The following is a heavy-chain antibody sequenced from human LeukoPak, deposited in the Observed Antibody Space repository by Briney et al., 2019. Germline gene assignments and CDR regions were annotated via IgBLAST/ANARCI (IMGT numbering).Heavy chain of an antibody. Sequence: SETLSLTCTVSGGSISSYYWSWIRQPAGKGLEWIGRIYTSGSTNYNPSLKSRVTMSVDTPKNQFSLKLSSVTAADTAVYYCARDRPDCQSSCYFDYWGQGTLVTVSS. CDR2: IYTSGST. CDR1: GGSISSYY. CDR3: ARDRPDCQSSCYFDY. V-gene: IGHV4-4*07. D-gene: IGHD2-21*02. J-gene: IGHJ4*02.